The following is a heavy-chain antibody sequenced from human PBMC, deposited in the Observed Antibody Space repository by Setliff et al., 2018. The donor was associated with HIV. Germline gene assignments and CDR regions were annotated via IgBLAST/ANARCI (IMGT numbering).Heavy chain of an antibody. V-gene: IGHV3-48*01. J-gene: IGHJ3*02. CDR1: GFSFSSYG. CDR3: ARYALAVPGYHNAFDI. CDR2: ISSTSSNI. Sequence: PGGSLRLSCAASGFSFSSYGMNWVRQAPGKGLEWVSYISSTSSNIHYVDSVEGRFTISRDNADNSLYLQMNSLRAEDTAVYYCARYALAVPGYHNAFDIWGQGTMVTVSS. D-gene: IGHD6-19*01.